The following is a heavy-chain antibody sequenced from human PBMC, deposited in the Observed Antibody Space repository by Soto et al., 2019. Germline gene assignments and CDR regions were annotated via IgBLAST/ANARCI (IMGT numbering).Heavy chain of an antibody. J-gene: IGHJ4*02. CDR1: GGTFSSYT. CDR3: ARELGYDLN. V-gene: IGHV1-69*08. CDR2: IIPILGTA. D-gene: IGHD5-12*01. Sequence: ASVKVSCKASGGTFSSYTISWVRQAPGQGLEWMGRIIPILGTANYAQKFQGRVTITADESTSTAYMELSSLRSEDTAVYYCARELGYDLNWGQGTLVTVSS.